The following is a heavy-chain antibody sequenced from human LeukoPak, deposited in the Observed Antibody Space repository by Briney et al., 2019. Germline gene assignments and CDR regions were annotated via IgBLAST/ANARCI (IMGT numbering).Heavy chain of an antibody. CDR3: ARRIGSGSYYNEDYFDY. Sequence: ASVKVSCKASGGTFTSYAISWVRQAPGQGLEWMGGTIPIFGTANYAQKFQGRVTITADQSTSTAYMELSSLRSEDTAVYYCARRIGSGSYYNEDYFDYWGQGTLVTVSS. CDR1: GGTFTSYA. J-gene: IGHJ4*02. D-gene: IGHD3-10*01. CDR2: TIPIFGTA. V-gene: IGHV1-69*13.